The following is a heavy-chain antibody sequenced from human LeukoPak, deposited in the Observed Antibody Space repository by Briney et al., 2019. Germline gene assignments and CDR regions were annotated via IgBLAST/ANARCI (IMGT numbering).Heavy chain of an antibody. CDR3: ARDGGAGYTWFDP. Sequence: PGGSLRLSCVASGLTFSTYSMNWIRQAPGKGLEWVASVSSTTAYIFYADSVKGRFTISRDNAKSSLFLQMNSLRAEDTAVYYCARDGGAGYTWFDPWGQGTLVTVSS. V-gene: IGHV3-21*06. CDR1: GLTFSTYS. J-gene: IGHJ5*02. CDR2: VSSTTAYI. D-gene: IGHD3-16*01.